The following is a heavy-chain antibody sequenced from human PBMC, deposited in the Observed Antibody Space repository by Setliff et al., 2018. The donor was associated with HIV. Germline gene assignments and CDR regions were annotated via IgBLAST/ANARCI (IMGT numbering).Heavy chain of an antibody. CDR2: VIRGGHNT. J-gene: IGHJ4*02. CDR1: GFSFSNYA. V-gene: IGHV3-23*01. CDR3: AKTLVVVASPLDF. Sequence: GGSLRLSCAASGFSFSNYAMSWVRQAPGKGLEWGSSVIRGGHNTFYADSVKGRFTISRDNSKDTLYLQMSGLTAEDTAIYYCAKTLVVVASPLDFWGQGTLVTVSS. D-gene: IGHD2-15*01.